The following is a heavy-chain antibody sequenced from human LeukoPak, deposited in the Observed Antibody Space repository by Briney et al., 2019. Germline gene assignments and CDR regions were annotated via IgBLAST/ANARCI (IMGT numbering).Heavy chain of an antibody. Sequence: PGGPLSLSCAASGLSFTSFPMSWVRQAPARGPEWFSSLSGDGQTFYPDSQRARFPLSRDDSRNTVYLKLNNLRVEDTAIYYCARGGWVSSADAVRWGQGTQVTVSS. J-gene: IGHJ4*02. CDR2: LSGDGQT. CDR1: GLSFTSFP. CDR3: ARGGWVSSADAVR. D-gene: IGHD3-10*01. V-gene: IGHV3-23*01.